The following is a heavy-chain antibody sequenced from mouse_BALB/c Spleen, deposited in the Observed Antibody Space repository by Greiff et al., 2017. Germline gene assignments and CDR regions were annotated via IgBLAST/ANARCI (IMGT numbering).Heavy chain of an antibody. Sequence: EVKLVESGGGLVKPGGSLKLSCAASGFTFSSYAMSWVRQSPEKRLEWVAEISSGGSYTYYPDTVTGRFTISRDNAKNTLYLEMSSLRSEDTAMYYCARDSSSYWFAYWGQGTLVTVSA. J-gene: IGHJ3*01. CDR3: ARDSSSYWFAY. D-gene: IGHD1-1*01. V-gene: IGHV5-9-4*01. CDR2: ISSGGSYT. CDR1: GFTFSSYA.